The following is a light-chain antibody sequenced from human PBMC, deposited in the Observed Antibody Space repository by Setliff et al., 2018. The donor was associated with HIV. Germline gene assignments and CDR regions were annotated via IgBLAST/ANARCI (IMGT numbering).Light chain of an antibody. Sequence: QSVLTQPASVSGSPGQSITISCNGTSNDIGSYNYVSWYQQHPGKAPKLVIYDVAQRPSGGSSRFSGSKSGDTASLTISGLQAEDEADYYCQSYDGSLSGSVFGGGTQLTVL. J-gene: IGLJ2*01. CDR2: DVA. V-gene: IGLV2-14*03. CDR3: QSYDGSLSGSV. CDR1: SNDIGSYNY.